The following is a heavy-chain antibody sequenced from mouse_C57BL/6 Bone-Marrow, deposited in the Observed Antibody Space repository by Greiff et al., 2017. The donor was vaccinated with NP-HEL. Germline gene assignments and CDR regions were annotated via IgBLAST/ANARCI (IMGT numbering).Heavy chain of an antibody. D-gene: IGHD2-4*01. J-gene: IGHJ3*01. CDR3: ARWVYYDYDRSFAY. CDR2: IDPSDSYT. CDR1: GYTFTSYW. V-gene: IGHV1-59*01. Sequence: QVQLQQSGAELVRPGTSVKLSCKASGYTFTSYWMHWVKQRPGQGLEWIGVIDPSDSYTNYNQKFKGKATLTVDTSSSTAYMQLSSLTSEDSAVYYCARWVYYDYDRSFAYWGQGTLVTVSA.